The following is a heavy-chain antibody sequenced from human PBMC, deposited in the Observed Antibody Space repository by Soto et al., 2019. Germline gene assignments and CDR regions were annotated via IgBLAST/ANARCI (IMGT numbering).Heavy chain of an antibody. CDR2: ITDSGGST. D-gene: IGHD4-17*01. V-gene: IGHV3-23*01. CDR1: GFTFNNYG. J-gene: IGHJ4*02. Sequence: EVQLLESGGGLVQPGGSLRLSCAASGFTFNNYGMSWVRQAPGKGLEWVSAITDSGGSTYYADSVKGRFTISRDNSKNTVYLQMNSLRAEDTDVYYCAKAATVVTLYYFDYWGQGTLVTVSS. CDR3: AKAATVVTLYYFDY.